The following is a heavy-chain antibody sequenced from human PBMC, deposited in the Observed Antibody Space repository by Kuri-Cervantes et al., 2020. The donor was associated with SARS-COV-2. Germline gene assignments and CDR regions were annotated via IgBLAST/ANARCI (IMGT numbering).Heavy chain of an antibody. CDR2: IDPSDSYT. Sequence: CWKGSGYSFTSYWSSCVRQMPGKGLEWMGRIDPSDSYTNYSPSFQGHVTISADKSISTAYLQWSSLKASDTAMYYCARRVGYYFDYWGQGTLVTVSS. CDR3: ARRVGYYFDY. J-gene: IGHJ4*02. V-gene: IGHV5-10-1*01. D-gene: IGHD2-15*01. CDR1: GYSFTSYW.